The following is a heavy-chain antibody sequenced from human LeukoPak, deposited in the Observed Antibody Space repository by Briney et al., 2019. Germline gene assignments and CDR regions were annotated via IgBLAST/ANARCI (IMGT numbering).Heavy chain of an antibody. Sequence: GASVKVSCKASGYTFISYGISWVRQAPGQGLEWMGWINTNTGNPTYAQGFTGRFVFSLDTSVSTAYLQISSLKAEDTAVYYCARGGEYSSRILREGDYWGQGTLVTVSS. J-gene: IGHJ4*02. V-gene: IGHV7-4-1*02. CDR2: INTNTGNP. CDR3: ARGGEYSSRILREGDY. D-gene: IGHD6-13*01. CDR1: GYTFISYG.